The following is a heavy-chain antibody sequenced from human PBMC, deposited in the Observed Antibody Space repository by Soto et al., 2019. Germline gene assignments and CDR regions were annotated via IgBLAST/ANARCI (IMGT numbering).Heavy chain of an antibody. J-gene: IGHJ6*02. CDR1: GFTFSSYA. V-gene: IGHV3-23*01. CDR2: ISGSGGST. CDR3: AKGHSSGWYTYYYYGMDV. Sequence: GGSLRLSCAASGFTFSSYAMSWVRQAPGKGLEWVSAISGSGGSTYYADSVKGRFTISRDNSKNTLYLQMNSLRAEDTAVYYCAKGHSSGWYTYYYYGMDVWGQGTTVTVSS. D-gene: IGHD6-19*01.